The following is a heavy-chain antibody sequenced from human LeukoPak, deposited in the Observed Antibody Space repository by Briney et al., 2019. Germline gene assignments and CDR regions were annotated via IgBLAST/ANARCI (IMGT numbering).Heavy chain of an antibody. CDR2: ISYSWST. CDR1: GGFLTNQY. V-gene: IGHV4-59*11. D-gene: IGHD6-19*01. CDR3: LRGYSSGWYAN. Sequence: SETLSDTRPGTGGFLTNQYWRWIGPPPGKGLDWVGDISYSWSTNHKPSLLSRVTIQVDTSKNQFPLQPTSETAADPARYHFLRGYSSGWYANWGQGTLVTVSS. J-gene: IGHJ4*02.